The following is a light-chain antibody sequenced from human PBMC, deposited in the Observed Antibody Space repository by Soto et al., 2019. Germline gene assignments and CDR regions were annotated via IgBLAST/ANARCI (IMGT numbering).Light chain of an antibody. CDR3: QTWGTGSTGV. V-gene: IGLV4-69*01. CDR1: SGHSTYA. CDR2: LNSDGSH. Sequence: QPVLTQSPSASASLGASVKLTCTLSSGHSTYAVAWHQQQPEKGPRYLINLNSDGSHSKGDGIPDRLLGTSSGAERYLTISSLQSEDEADYYFQTWGTGSTGVFGSGTQLTVL. J-gene: IGLJ6*01.